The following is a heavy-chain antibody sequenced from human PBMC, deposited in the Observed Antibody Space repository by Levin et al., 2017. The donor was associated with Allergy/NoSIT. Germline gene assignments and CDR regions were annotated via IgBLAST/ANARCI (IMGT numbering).Heavy chain of an antibody. CDR3: ITDGVLNRPYPNSWFHDY. Sequence: KLGESLKISCAASGLPFINAWMAWVRQAPGKGLEWVGRIKSKADGGTTDYAAPVKGRITISRDDSKNTMFLEMNSLKTEDTALYYCITDGVLNRPYPNSWFHDYWGQGTPVTVSS. V-gene: IGHV3-15*01. D-gene: IGHD2-8*01. CDR2: IKSKADGGTT. J-gene: IGHJ4*02. CDR1: GLPFINAW.